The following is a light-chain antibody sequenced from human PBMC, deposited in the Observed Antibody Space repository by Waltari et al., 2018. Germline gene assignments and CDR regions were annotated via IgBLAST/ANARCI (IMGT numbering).Light chain of an antibody. CDR1: SSDVGGYNY. CDR2: DVS. CDR3: CSYAGSYTVI. V-gene: IGLV2-11*01. J-gene: IGLJ2*01. Sequence: QSALTQPRSVSGSPGQSVTISCTGTSSDVGGYNYVSWYQQHPGKVPKLMIYDVSKRPSGVPDRFSGSKSGNTASLTISGLQAEDEADYSCCSYAGSYTVIFGGGTKLTVL.